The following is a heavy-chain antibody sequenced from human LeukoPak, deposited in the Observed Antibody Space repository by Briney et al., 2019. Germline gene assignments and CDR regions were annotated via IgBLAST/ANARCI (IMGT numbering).Heavy chain of an antibody. CDR3: AKEVGYDSSGYDDY. J-gene: IGHJ4*02. Sequence: PGGSLRLSCAASGFIFSSYAMSWVRQAPGQGLEWVSAISGSGGSTYYADSVKGRFTISRDNSKSTLYLQMNSLRAEDTAVYYCAKEVGYDSSGYDDYWGQGTLVTVSS. D-gene: IGHD3-22*01. V-gene: IGHV3-23*01. CDR2: ISGSGGST. CDR1: GFIFSSYA.